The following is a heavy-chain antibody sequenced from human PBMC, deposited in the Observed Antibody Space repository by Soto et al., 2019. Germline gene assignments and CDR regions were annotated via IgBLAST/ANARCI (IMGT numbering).Heavy chain of an antibody. CDR3: AHSPPATVTTSAEYFQH. Sequence: QITLKESGPTLVKPTQTLTLTCTFSGFSLSTSGVGVGWIRQPPGKALEWLALIYWDDDKRYSPSLKSRLTITKDTSKNQVVRTMTNMDPVDTATYYCAHSPPATVTTSAEYFQHWGQGTLVTVSS. J-gene: IGHJ1*01. D-gene: IGHD4-17*01. CDR1: GFSLSTSGVG. V-gene: IGHV2-5*02. CDR2: IYWDDDK.